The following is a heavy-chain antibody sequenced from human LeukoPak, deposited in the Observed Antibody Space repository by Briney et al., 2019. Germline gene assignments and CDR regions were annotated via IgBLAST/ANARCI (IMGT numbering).Heavy chain of an antibody. Sequence: SVNVSCKASGGTFSSYAISWVRQAPGQGLEWMGGIIPIFGTANYAQKFQGRVTITADESTSTAYMELSSLRSEDTAVYYCARDNGIVGATYYYYYGMDVWGQGTTVTVSS. V-gene: IGHV1-69*13. CDR2: IIPIFGTA. J-gene: IGHJ6*02. D-gene: IGHD1-26*01. CDR3: ARDNGIVGATYYYYYGMDV. CDR1: GGTFSSYA.